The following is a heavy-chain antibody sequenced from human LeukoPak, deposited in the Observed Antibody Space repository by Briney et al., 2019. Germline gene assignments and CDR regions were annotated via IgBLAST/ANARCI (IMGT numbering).Heavy chain of an antibody. CDR3: ARLLYSNYGDS. Sequence: SETLSLTCAVYGGSFSGYYWGWIRQPPGKGLEWIGSISYSGNTYHNPSLKSRVTISVDTSRNQFSLKLSSVTAADTAVYYCARLLYSNYGDSWGQGTLVTVSS. J-gene: IGHJ4*02. V-gene: IGHV4-39*01. D-gene: IGHD4-11*01. CDR2: ISYSGNT. CDR1: GGSFSGYY.